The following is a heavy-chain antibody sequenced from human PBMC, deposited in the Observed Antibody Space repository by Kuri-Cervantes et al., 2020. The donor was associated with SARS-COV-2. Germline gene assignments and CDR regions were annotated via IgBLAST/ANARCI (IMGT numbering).Heavy chain of an antibody. CDR3: ASIVRADYYGSGSYYSLFDY. V-gene: IGHV4-34*01. Sequence: ESLKISCAVYGGSFSGYYWSWIRQPPGKGLEWIGEINHSGSTNYNPSLKSRVTISVDTSKNQFSLKLSSVTAADTAVYYCASIVRADYYGSGSYYSLFDYWGQGTLVTVSS. D-gene: IGHD3-10*01. J-gene: IGHJ4*02. CDR1: GGSFSGYY. CDR2: INHSGST.